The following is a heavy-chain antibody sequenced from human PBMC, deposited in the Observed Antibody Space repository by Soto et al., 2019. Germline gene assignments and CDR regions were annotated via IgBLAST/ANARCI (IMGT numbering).Heavy chain of an antibody. Sequence: QVQLVQSGAEVKKPGSSVTVSCKASGGTFSSYTISWVRQAPGQGLEWMGGIIPIFGTANYAQKFQGRVTITADESTSTAYKELGRLRSEDTAVYYCARGKHRWLQLWYFDLWGRGTLVTVSS. D-gene: IGHD5-12*01. CDR2: IIPIFGTA. CDR1: GGTFSSYT. V-gene: IGHV1-69*12. J-gene: IGHJ2*01. CDR3: ARGKHRWLQLWYFDL.